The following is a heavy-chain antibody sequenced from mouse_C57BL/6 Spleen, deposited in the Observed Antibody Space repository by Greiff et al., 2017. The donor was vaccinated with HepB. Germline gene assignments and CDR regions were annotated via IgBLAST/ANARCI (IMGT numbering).Heavy chain of an antibody. J-gene: IGHJ1*03. CDR3: ASPRDYYGSSHWYFDV. V-gene: IGHV2-2*01. CDR2: IWSGGST. CDR1: GFSLTSYG. D-gene: IGHD1-1*01. Sequence: VQLQESGPGLVQPSQSLSITCTVSGFSLTSYGVHWVRQSPGKGLEWLGVIWSGGSTDYNAAFISRLSISKDNSKSQVFFKMNSLQADDTAIYYCASPRDYYGSSHWYFDVWGTGTTVTVSS.